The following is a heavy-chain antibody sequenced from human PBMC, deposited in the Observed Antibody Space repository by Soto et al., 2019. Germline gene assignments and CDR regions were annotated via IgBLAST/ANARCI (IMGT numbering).Heavy chain of an antibody. Sequence: QVQLQQWGAGLLKPSETLSLTCAVYGGSFSPYFWSWIRQPPGKGLEWIGEINHSGITNYNPSLTRRATLSVDTSKIQVSLKLTSVTAADTAVYYCARLASGWQYYYFDFWGRGTPVTVSS. CDR3: ARLASGWQYYYFDF. CDR1: GGSFSPYF. CDR2: INHSGIT. D-gene: IGHD6-19*01. J-gene: IGHJ2*01. V-gene: IGHV4-34*01.